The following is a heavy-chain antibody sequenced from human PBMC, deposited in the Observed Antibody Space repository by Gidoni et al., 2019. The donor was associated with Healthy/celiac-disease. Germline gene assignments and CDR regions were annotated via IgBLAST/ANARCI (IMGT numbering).Heavy chain of an antibody. J-gene: IGHJ4*02. CDR2: ISSSSSYI. CDR1: GFTFSSYS. CDR3: ARDRKNLPFDY. Sequence: GGLVKPGVSLRLSCAASGFTFSSYSMNWVRQAPGKGLEWVSSISSSSSYIYYADSVKGRFTISRDNAKNSLYLQMNSLRAEDTAVYYCARDRKNLPFDYWGQGTLVNVSS. V-gene: IGHV3-21*01.